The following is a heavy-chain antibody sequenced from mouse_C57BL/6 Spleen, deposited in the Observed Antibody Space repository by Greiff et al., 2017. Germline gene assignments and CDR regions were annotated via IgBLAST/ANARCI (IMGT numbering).Heavy chain of an antibody. J-gene: IGHJ1*03. CDR3: ASNWGYFDV. CDR1: GFTFSSYT. D-gene: IGHD4-1*01. CDR2: ISGGGGNT. Sequence: EVQGVESGGGLVKPGGSLKLSCAASGFTFSSYTMSWVRQTPEKRLVWVATISGGGGNTYYPDSVKGRFTISRDNAKNTLYLQMSSLRSEDTALYYCASNWGYFDVWGTGTTVTVSS. V-gene: IGHV5-9*01.